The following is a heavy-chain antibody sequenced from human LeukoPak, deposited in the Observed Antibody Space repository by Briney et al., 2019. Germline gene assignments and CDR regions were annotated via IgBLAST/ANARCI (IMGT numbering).Heavy chain of an antibody. CDR1: GGSFSGYY. Sequence: PSETLSLTCAVYGGSFSGYYWSWIRQPPGKGLEWIGEINHSGSTNYNPSLKSRVTISVDTSKNQFSLKLSSVTAADTAVYYCARLFPAVRGVSDYWGQGTLVTVSS. J-gene: IGHJ4*02. D-gene: IGHD3-10*01. V-gene: IGHV4-34*01. CDR3: ARLFPAVRGVSDY. CDR2: INHSGST.